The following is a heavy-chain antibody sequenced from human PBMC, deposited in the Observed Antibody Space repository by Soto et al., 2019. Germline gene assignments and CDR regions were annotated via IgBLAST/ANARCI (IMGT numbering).Heavy chain of an antibody. J-gene: IGHJ6*02. V-gene: IGHV1-69*01. CDR3: ARAAQLWLQGYYYYGMDV. D-gene: IGHD5-18*01. Sequence: QVQLVQSGAEVKKPGSSVKVSCKASGGTFSSYAISWVRQAPGQGLEWMGGIIPIFGTANYAQKFQGRVTMTADESTSTAYMELSSLRSEDTAVYYCARAAQLWLQGYYYYGMDVWGQGTTVTVSS. CDR2: IIPIFGTA. CDR1: GGTFSSYA.